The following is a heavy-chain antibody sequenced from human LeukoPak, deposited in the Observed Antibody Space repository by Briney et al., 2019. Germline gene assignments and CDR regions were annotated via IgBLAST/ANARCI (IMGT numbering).Heavy chain of an antibody. V-gene: IGHV3-7*01. CDR3: ARDVGGSLDY. CDR1: GFTFSNYW. J-gene: IGHJ4*02. CDR2: IKYDEGQK. Sequence: GRSLRLSCAASGFTFSNYWMAWVRQAPGKGLEWVANIKYDEGQKHSADSLKGRFTISRDNTKKSLYLQMNSLRVEDTAVYYCARDVGGSLDYWGQGTLVTVSS. D-gene: IGHD2-15*01.